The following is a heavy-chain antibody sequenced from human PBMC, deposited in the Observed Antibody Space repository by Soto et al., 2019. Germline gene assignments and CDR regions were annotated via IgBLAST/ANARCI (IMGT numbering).Heavy chain of an antibody. D-gene: IGHD1-26*01. CDR1: GGSISSYY. Sequence: SETLSLTCTVSGGSISSYYWSWIRQPPGKGLEWIGYIYYSGTTNYNPSLKSRVTISVDTSKNQFSLKLSSVTAADTAVYYCARDPRGMDVWGQGTTVTVSS. CDR3: ARDPRGMDV. V-gene: IGHV4-59*01. J-gene: IGHJ6*02. CDR2: IYYSGTT.